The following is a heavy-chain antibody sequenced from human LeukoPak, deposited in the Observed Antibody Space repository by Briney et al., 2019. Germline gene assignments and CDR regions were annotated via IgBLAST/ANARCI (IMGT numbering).Heavy chain of an antibody. D-gene: IGHD2-2*01. Sequence: SETLSLTCAVYGGSFSGYYWSWIRQPPGKGLEWIGEINHSGSTNYNPSLKSRVTISVDTSKNQFSLKLSSVTAADMAVYYCARGSHCSSTSCPFYCYYYYGMDVWGQGTTVTVSS. CDR1: GGSFSGYY. V-gene: IGHV4-34*01. J-gene: IGHJ6*02. CDR2: INHSGST. CDR3: ARGSHCSSTSCPFYCYYYYGMDV.